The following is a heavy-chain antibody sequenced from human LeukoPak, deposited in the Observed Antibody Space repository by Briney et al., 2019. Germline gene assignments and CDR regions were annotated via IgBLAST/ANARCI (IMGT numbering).Heavy chain of an antibody. Sequence: GGSLRLSCATSGFTFSRYWMHWVRQVPGKGLVWVSRINTDGSNTNYTDSVTGRFTTSRDNAKNTLYLQMNSLRAEDTAVYYCARWFSSSSEMDVWGKGTTVTVSS. CDR3: ARWFSSSSEMDV. J-gene: IGHJ6*04. CDR2: INTDGSNT. D-gene: IGHD6-6*01. V-gene: IGHV3-74*01. CDR1: GFTFSRYW.